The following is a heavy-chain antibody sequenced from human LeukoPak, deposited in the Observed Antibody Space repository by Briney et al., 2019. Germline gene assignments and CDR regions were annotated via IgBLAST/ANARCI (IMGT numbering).Heavy chain of an antibody. CDR2: KNQAERAK. V-gene: IGHV3-7*01. CDR1: GFTFSNYW. J-gene: IGHJ4*02. CDR3: LVKTRSRSFDS. D-gene: IGHD4/OR15-4a*01. Sequence: GGSLRLSCAASGFTFSNYWLTGLRQAPGKGLEGVAVKNQAERAKKNVEALRGGFTVSRHNDHNSVFLQMNSLRAKDTAFYYCLVKTRSRSFDSWGQGTLATVPP.